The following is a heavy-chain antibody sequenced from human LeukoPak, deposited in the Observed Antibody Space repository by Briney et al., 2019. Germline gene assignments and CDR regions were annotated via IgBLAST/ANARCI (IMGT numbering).Heavy chain of an antibody. CDR3: ARSVVGLLLLDYYYMDV. CDR2: IIPIFGTA. CDR1: GGTFSSYA. D-gene: IGHD2/OR15-2a*01. Sequence: GASVKVSCKASGGTFSSYAISWVRQAPGQGLEWMGGIIPIFGTANYAQKFQGRVTITADESTSTAYMELSSLRSEDTAVYYCARSVVGLLLLDYYYMDVWGKGTTVTISS. J-gene: IGHJ6*03. V-gene: IGHV1-69*13.